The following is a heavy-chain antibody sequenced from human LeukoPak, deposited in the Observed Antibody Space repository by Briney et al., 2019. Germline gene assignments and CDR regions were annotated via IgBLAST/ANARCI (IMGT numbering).Heavy chain of an antibody. D-gene: IGHD3-22*01. CDR3: ARRGYYYDSSGYHNWFDP. Sequence: PSETLSLTCTVSGGSISSSSYYWGWIRQPPGRGLEWIGSIYYSGSTYYNPSLKSRVTISVDTSKNQFSLKLSSVTAADTAVYYCARRGYYYDSSGYHNWFDPWGQGTLVTVSS. J-gene: IGHJ5*02. CDR2: IYYSGST. CDR1: GGSISSSSYY. V-gene: IGHV4-39*01.